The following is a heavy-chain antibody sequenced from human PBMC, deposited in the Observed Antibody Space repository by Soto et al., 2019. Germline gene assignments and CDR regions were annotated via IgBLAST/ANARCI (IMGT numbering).Heavy chain of an antibody. CDR3: AKDRLRAGGLVPNPLDAFDF. J-gene: IGHJ3*01. CDR1: GFRFSSFG. Sequence: GGSLRLSCETSGFRFSSFGMHWVRQAPGKGLEWVAVMSNDGSKKFYADSMKGRFIISRDNLKNTLNLQMFSLRIEDTAVYYCAKDRLRAGGLVPNPLDAFDFWGRGTMVTVSS. V-gene: IGHV3-30*18. CDR2: MSNDGSKK. D-gene: IGHD6-19*01.